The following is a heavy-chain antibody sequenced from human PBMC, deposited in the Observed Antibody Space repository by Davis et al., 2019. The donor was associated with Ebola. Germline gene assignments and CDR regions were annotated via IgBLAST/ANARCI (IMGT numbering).Heavy chain of an antibody. CDR1: GFRFNEVW. Sequence: PGGSLRLSCAASGFRFNEVWMHWVRQAPGKGLEWVGRIKSNNEGGTTDYAAPVKDRFTISRDDSEGMVYAQMNSLKTEDTAVYYCTTGCSGWFLFNHWGQGTLVTVSA. J-gene: IGHJ4*02. CDR3: TTGCSGWFLFNH. CDR2: IKSNNEGGTT. V-gene: IGHV3-15*07. D-gene: IGHD6-19*01.